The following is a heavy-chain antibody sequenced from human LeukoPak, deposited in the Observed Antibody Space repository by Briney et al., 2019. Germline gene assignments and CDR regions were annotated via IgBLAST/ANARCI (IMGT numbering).Heavy chain of an antibody. CDR1: GFTFSIYV. J-gene: IGHJ4*02. D-gene: IGHD2/OR15-2a*01. CDR2: ISMDAVYI. V-gene: IGHV3-21*01. Sequence: GGSLRLSCAGSGFTFSIYVMNWVRQAPGKGLEWVASISMDAVYIHYADSVKGRFTISRDNAKRSLFLEMNSLRAEDTAVYYCVRDRDYRNSAYSPAYWGQGALVTVSS. CDR3: VRDRDYRNSAYSPAY.